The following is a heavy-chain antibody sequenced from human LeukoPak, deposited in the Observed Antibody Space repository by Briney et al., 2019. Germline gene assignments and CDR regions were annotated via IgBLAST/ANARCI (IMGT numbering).Heavy chain of an antibody. CDR3: AKDADYGGNSEVDY. Sequence: GGSLRLSCAASGFTFSSYAMSWVRQAPGKGLEWVSTTSGSGGDTDYVDSVKGRLTISRDYSKNTLYLQMNSLRPEDTALYYCAKDADYGGNSEVDYWGQGTLVTVAS. J-gene: IGHJ4*02. D-gene: IGHD4-17*01. CDR1: GFTFSSYA. CDR2: TSGSGGDT. V-gene: IGHV3-23*01.